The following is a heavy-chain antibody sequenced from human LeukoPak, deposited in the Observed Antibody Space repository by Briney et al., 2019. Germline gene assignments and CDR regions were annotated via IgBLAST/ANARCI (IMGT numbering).Heavy chain of an antibody. CDR3: ARDRGWRSSGYYLYHFDY. J-gene: IGHJ4*02. Sequence: GGSLRLSCVASGFTFTDYFMSWVRQAPGKGLEWVASIKHNGGEKYYVDSVKGRFTISRDNAKNSLYLEMSSLRVEDTAACYCARDRGWRSSGYYLYHFDYWGQGTLVTFAS. CDR2: IKHNGGEK. V-gene: IGHV3-7*01. D-gene: IGHD3-22*01. CDR1: GFTFTDYF.